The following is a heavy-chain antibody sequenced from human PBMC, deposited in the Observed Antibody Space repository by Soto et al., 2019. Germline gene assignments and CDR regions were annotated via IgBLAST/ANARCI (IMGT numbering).Heavy chain of an antibody. CDR2: TSHDGSNK. J-gene: IGHJ4*02. CDR3: AKQYRDETIFDL. D-gene: IGHD1-1*01. Sequence: SLRLSCATSVFIFHNYGMHCVRQAPGKWLEWVALTSHDGSNKYYVDSVRGRFTICRDNSKNTLYLQMNRLRAEDTAVYYCAKQYRDETIFDLWGQGTLVTVSS. V-gene: IGHV3-30*18. CDR1: VFIFHNYG.